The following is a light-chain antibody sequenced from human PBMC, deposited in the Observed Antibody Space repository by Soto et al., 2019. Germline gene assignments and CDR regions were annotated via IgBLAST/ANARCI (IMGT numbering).Light chain of an antibody. J-gene: IGKJ1*01. V-gene: IGKV3-11*01. CDR2: HAS. CDR1: QSVSSY. Sequence: EIVLTQSPATLSLSPGERATLSCRASQSVSSYLAWYQHRPGQAPRLLIYHASNRAGGIPARFSGTGSGTDCTLTISGLPPEDFAVYYCQQSGQRQWTFSRGTKIEVK. CDR3: QQSGQRQWT.